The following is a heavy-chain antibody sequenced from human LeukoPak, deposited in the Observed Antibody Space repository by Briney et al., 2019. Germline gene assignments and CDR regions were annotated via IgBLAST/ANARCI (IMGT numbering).Heavy chain of an antibody. CDR1: GYIFTGYY. CDR3: ARGGYSDSSGYSPQGPDY. Sequence: GASVKVSCKSSGYIFTGYYMHWVRQAPGQGLEWMGWINPNSGDTNYAQKFQGRVTMTRDTSISTAYMELSRLRSDDTAVYYCARGGYSDSSGYSPQGPDYWGQGTLVTVSS. V-gene: IGHV1-2*02. D-gene: IGHD3-22*01. J-gene: IGHJ4*02. CDR2: INPNSGDT.